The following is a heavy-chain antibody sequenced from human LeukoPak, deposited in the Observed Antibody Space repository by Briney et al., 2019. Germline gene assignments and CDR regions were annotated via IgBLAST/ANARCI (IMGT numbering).Heavy chain of an antibody. Sequence: ASVKVSCKASGYTFTSYDINWVRQATGQGLEWMGWMNPNSGNTGYAQKFQGRVTMTRNTSVSTAYMELSSLRSEDTAAYYCARAPDSDYDFWSGTDYNWFDPWGQGTLVTVSS. CDR3: ARAPDSDYDFWSGTDYNWFDP. CDR2: MNPNSGNT. CDR1: GYTFTSYD. D-gene: IGHD3-3*01. J-gene: IGHJ5*02. V-gene: IGHV1-8*01.